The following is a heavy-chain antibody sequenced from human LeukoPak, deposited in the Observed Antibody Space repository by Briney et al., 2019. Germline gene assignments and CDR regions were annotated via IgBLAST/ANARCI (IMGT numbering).Heavy chain of an antibody. D-gene: IGHD4-23*01. CDR2: INHSGST. CDR1: GESFSDYY. J-gene: IGHJ4*02. V-gene: IGHV4-34*01. Sequence: SETLSLTCAVYGESFSDYYWSWIRQPPGKGLEWIGEINHSGSTNYNPSLKSRVTISVDTSKNQFSLKLSSVTAADTAVYYCAREATVVTHFDYWGQGTLVTVSS. CDR3: AREATVVTHFDY.